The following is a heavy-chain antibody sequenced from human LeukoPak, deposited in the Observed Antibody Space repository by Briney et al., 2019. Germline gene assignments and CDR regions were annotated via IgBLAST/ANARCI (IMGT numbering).Heavy chain of an antibody. CDR2: IKSKTDGGTT. D-gene: IGHD3-22*01. CDR1: GFTFSNAW. CDR3: TTNPYDRSGYHI. Sequence: GGSLRLSCAASGFTFSNAWMSWVRQAPGKGLEWVGRIKSKTDGGTTDYAAPVKGRFTISRDDSKNTLYLQMNSLKTEDTAVYYCTTNPYDRSGYHIWGQGTMVTVSS. V-gene: IGHV3-15*01. J-gene: IGHJ3*02.